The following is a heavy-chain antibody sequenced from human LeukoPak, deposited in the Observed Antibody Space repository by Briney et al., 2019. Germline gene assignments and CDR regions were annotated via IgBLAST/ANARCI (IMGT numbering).Heavy chain of an antibody. V-gene: IGHV4-59*13. Sequence: SETLSLTCTVSGASFSSYYWSWIRQPPGQGLERIGYFYYSGTTNYNYNPSLKSRVTMSVDTSKYQFSLKLYSVTAADTAVYYCARDRRPEGFDYWGQGTLVTVSS. J-gene: IGHJ4*02. CDR1: GASFSSYY. CDR2: FYYSGTTNY. CDR3: ARDRRPEGFDY.